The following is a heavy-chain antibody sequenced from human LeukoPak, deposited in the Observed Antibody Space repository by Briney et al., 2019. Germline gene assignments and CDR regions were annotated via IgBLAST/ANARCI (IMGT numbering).Heavy chain of an antibody. D-gene: IGHD2-2*01. V-gene: IGHV3-66*02. CDR2: IYSGGST. CDR1: GFTVSSNY. J-gene: IGHJ6*03. CDR3: ARVVGYCSSTSCYYYYYYYMDV. Sequence: GRSLRLSCAASGFTVSSNYMSWVRQAPGKGLEWGSFIYSGGSTYYADSVKGRFTISRDNSKNTLYLQMNSLRAEDTAVYYCARVVGYCSSTSCYYYYYYYMDVWGKGTTVTVSS.